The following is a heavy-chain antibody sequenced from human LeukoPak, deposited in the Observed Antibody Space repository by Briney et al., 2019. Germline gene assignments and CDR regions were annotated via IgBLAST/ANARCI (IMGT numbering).Heavy chain of an antibody. Sequence: GGSLRLSCAASGFTFSSYSTNWVRQTPGKGLEWVSYISSSSSTIYYADSVKGRFTISRDNAKNSLYLQMNSLRAEDTAVYYCAGGYSYGYWGNYWGQGTLVTVSS. CDR3: AGGYSYGYWGNY. J-gene: IGHJ4*02. CDR2: ISSSSSTI. CDR1: GFTFSSYS. D-gene: IGHD5-18*01. V-gene: IGHV3-48*01.